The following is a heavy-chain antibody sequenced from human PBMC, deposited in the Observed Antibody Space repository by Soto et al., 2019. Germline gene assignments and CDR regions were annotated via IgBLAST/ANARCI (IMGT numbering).Heavy chain of an antibody. V-gene: IGHV4-34*01. J-gene: IGHJ6*03. Sequence: PSETLSLTCAVYGGSFSGYYWSWIRQPPGKGLEWIGEINHSGSTNYNPSLKSRVTISVDTSKNQFSLKLSSVTAADTAVYYCARGGRDVLMVYARVYYYYMDVWGKGTTVTVSS. CDR2: INHSGST. CDR3: ARGGRDVLMVYARVYYYYMDV. D-gene: IGHD2-8*01. CDR1: GGSFSGYY.